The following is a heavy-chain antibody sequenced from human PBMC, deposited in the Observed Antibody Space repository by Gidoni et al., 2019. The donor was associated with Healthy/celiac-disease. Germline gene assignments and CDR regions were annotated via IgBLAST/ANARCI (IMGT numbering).Heavy chain of an antibody. J-gene: IGHJ3*02. CDR2: ISGSGGST. CDR1: GFTFSSYA. D-gene: IGHD3-3*01. Sequence: EVQLLESGGGLVQPGGSLRLSCAASGFTFSSYAMSWVRQAPGKGLEWVSAISGSGGSTYYADSVKGRFTISRDNSKNTLYLQMNSLRAEDTAVYYCAKEGSWDDFWSGYYTGIDAFDIWGQGTMVTVSS. CDR3: AKEGSWDDFWSGYYTGIDAFDI. V-gene: IGHV3-23*01.